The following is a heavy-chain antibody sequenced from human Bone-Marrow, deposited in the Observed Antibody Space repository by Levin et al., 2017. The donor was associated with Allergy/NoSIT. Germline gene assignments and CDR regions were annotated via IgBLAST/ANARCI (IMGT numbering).Heavy chain of an antibody. CDR3: TYDGSGSYQAHFDY. J-gene: IGHJ4*02. D-gene: IGHD3-10*01. CDR2: ISDSGGRT. Sequence: GESLKISCAASGYTFSSYAMSWVRQAPGKGLEWVSAISDSGGRTFYADSVKGRFTISRDNSKNTLYLQMNSLRAEDTAVYYCTYDGSGSYQAHFDYWGQGTLVTVSS. V-gene: IGHV3-23*01. CDR1: GYTFSSYA.